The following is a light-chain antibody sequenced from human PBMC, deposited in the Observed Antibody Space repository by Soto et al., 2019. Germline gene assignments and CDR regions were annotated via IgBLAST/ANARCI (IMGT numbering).Light chain of an antibody. CDR1: QNIIFY. CDR2: SAS. V-gene: IGKV1-39*01. J-gene: IGKJ1*01. Sequence: DIHVTHSPSSLSASLGDRVTITCRASQNIIFYLNCYHQKPGRAPNLLIYSASTLQSGVPSRFSGSGSETDFTLTISSLQPEDFATYYCQQGYSAPWTFGQGTKVDIK. CDR3: QQGYSAPWT.